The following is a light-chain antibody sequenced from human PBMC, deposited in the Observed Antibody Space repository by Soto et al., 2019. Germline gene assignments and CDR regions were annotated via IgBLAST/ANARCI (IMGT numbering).Light chain of an antibody. Sequence: QSALTQPASVSGSPGQSITISCTGTSSDVGGYNYVSWYQHHPGKAPKLMIYDVSNRPSGVSNRFSGSKSANTASLTISGLQAEDEADYYCSSYTSSSTLVVFGGGTKVTVL. CDR1: SSDVGGYNY. CDR3: SSYTSSSTLVV. J-gene: IGLJ2*01. CDR2: DVS. V-gene: IGLV2-14*03.